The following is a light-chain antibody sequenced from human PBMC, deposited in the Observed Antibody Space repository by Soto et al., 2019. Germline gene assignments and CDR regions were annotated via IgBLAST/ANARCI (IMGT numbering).Light chain of an antibody. CDR1: QSVSSN. J-gene: IGKJ5*01. Sequence: EIVMTQSPATLSVSPGERSALAFRASQSVSSNLAWYQQKPGQAPRPLIYGASTRATGIPARFSGSGSGTDFTLTIARLEPEDFAVYYCQQYGDSPRTFGQGTRLEIK. CDR3: QQYGDSPRT. V-gene: IGKV3-15*01. CDR2: GAS.